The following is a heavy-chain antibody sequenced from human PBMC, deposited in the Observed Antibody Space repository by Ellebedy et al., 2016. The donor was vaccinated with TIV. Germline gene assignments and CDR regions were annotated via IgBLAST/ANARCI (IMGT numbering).Heavy chain of an antibody. J-gene: IGHJ4*02. CDR1: GGSISSGNYH. CDR3: PTYIAGYSGRGG. V-gene: IGHV4-30-4*01. D-gene: IGHD2-15*01. Sequence: SETLSLXXTVSGGSISSGNYHWSWIRQPPGEGLEWIGYTYYSGSTQYNPSLGSRVSILVDTSKNQFSLKLSSVTAADTAVYYCPTYIAGYSGRGGWGQGTLVTVSS. CDR2: TYYSGST.